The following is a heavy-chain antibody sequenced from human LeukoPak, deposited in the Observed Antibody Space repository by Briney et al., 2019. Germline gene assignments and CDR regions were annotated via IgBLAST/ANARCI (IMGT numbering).Heavy chain of an antibody. Sequence: SETLSLTCTVSGGSISSYYWSWIRQPPGKGLEWIGYIYYSGSTNYNPSLKSRVTISVDTSKNQFSLKLSSVTAADTAVHYCARRVLHDSSGYYSLPFDYWGQGTLVTVSS. D-gene: IGHD3-22*01. CDR3: ARRVLHDSSGYYSLPFDY. J-gene: IGHJ4*02. CDR1: GGSISSYY. V-gene: IGHV4-59*08. CDR2: IYYSGST.